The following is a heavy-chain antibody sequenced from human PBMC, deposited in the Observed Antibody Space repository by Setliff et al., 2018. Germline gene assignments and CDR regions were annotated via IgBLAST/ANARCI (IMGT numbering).Heavy chain of an antibody. J-gene: IGHJ4*02. CDR1: GGSISSHY. Sequence: PSETLSLTCTVSGGSISSHYWSWIRQPPGKGLEWIGSIYYSGSTNYNPSLKSRVTISVDTSKDQFTLKLSPVTAADTAVYYCARDAKYSGSYYWGQGTLVTVSS. CDR2: IYYSGST. V-gene: IGHV4-59*11. D-gene: IGHD1-26*01. CDR3: ARDAKYSGSYY.